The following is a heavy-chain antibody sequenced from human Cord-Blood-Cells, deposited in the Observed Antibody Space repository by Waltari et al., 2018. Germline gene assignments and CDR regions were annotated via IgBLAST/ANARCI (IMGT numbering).Heavy chain of an antibody. CDR1: GFTFSGSA. D-gene: IGHD1-26*01. J-gene: IGHJ4*02. V-gene: IGHV3-73*01. CDR2: IRSKANSYAT. CDR3: TTRPPSVVGATDY. Sequence: EVQLVESGGGLVQPGGSLKLSCADSGFTFSGSAMHWVRQASGKGLEWVGRIRSKANSYATAYAASVKGRFTISRDDSKNTAYLQMNSLKTEDTAVYYCTTRPPSVVGATDYWGQGTLVTVSS.